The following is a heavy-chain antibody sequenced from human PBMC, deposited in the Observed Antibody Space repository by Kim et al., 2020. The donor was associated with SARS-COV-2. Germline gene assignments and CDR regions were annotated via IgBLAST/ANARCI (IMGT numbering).Heavy chain of an antibody. V-gene: IGHV3-23*03. CDR2: IYSGGSST. CDR1: GFTFSSYA. J-gene: IGHJ4*02. Sequence: GGSLRLSCAASGFTFSSYAMSWVRQAPGKGLEWVSVIYSGGSSTYYADSVKGRFTISRDNSKNTLYLQMNSLRAEDTAVYYCAKTKKDYGDYVLDYWGQGTLVTVSS. D-gene: IGHD4-17*01. CDR3: AKTKKDYGDYVLDY.